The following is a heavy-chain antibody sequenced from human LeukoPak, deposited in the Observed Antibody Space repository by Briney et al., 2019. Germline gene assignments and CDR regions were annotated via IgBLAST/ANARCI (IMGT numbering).Heavy chain of an antibody. CDR2: IIPIFGTA. CDR1: GGTFSSYA. V-gene: IGHV1-69*05. Sequence: ASVKVSCKASGGTFSSYAISWVRQDPGQGLEWMGRIIPIFGTANYAQNFQGRVTITTDESTSTAYMELSSLRSEDTAVYYCAREDYYDSSGYSLFDYWGQGTLVTVSS. J-gene: IGHJ4*02. CDR3: AREDYYDSSGYSLFDY. D-gene: IGHD3-22*01.